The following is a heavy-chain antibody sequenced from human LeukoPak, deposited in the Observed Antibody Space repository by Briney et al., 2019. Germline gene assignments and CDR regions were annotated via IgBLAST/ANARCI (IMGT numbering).Heavy chain of an antibody. Sequence: ASVRVSCKASGYTFTGYYMHWVRQAPGQGLEWMGWINPNSGGTNYAQKFQGRVTMTRDTSISTAYMELSRLRSDDTAVYYCARDTGDTVTQYYYYYYMDVWGKGTTVTVSS. CDR2: INPNSGGT. J-gene: IGHJ6*03. V-gene: IGHV1-2*02. D-gene: IGHD4-17*01. CDR1: GYTFTGYY. CDR3: ARDTGDTVTQYYYYYYMDV.